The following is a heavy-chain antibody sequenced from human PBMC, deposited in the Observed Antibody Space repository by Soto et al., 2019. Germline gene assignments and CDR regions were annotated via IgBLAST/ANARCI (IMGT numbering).Heavy chain of an antibody. J-gene: IGHJ5*02. CDR2: IIPIIGII. CDR1: GGTFSTYT. CDR3: AGDPDSHYNDSHASSYP. Sequence: QVQLVQSGAEVKKPGSSVKVSCKASGGTFSTYTITWVQQAPGQGLEWMGRIIPIIGIINYAQKFQGRVIISADKFTGTAYMELTGLRSDDTAVYYCAGDPDSHYNDSHASSYPWGQGTLATVSS. D-gene: IGHD4-4*01. V-gene: IGHV1-69*08.